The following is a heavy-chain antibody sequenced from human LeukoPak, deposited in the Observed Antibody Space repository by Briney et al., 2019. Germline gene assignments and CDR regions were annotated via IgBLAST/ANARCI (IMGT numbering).Heavy chain of an antibody. CDR3: TTYGSGNAHY. CDR2: VKSKNDGGTT. V-gene: IGHV3-15*01. J-gene: IGHJ4*02. D-gene: IGHD3-10*01. CDR1: GFTFNNAW. Sequence: GGSLRLSCAASGFTFNNAWVNWVRQAPGKGLEWVGRVKSKNDGGTTDYAAPVKGRFTISRDDSKDTLFLQMNSLKTEDTAVYYCTTYGSGNAHYWGQGTLVTVSS.